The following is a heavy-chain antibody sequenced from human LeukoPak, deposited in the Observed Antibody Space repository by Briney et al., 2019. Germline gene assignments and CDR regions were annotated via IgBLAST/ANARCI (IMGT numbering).Heavy chain of an antibody. Sequence: SETLSLTCAVYGGSFSGYYWSWIRQPPGKGLEWIGEINHSGSTNYNPSLKSRVTISVDTSKNQFSLKLSSVTAADTAVYYCASSSCSGGSCYSVYGYWGQGTLVTVSS. J-gene: IGHJ4*02. CDR1: GGSFSGYY. CDR2: INHSGST. CDR3: ASSSCSGGSCYSVYGY. V-gene: IGHV4-34*01. D-gene: IGHD2-15*01.